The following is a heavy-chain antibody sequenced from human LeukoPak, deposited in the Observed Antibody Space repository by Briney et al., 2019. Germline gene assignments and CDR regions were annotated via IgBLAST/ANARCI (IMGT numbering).Heavy chain of an antibody. Sequence: GGSLRLSCAASGFTFDDYAMHWVRQPPGKGLEWVAGISWNSGNIDYADSLKGRFTISRDNAKNSLYLQMNSLRVEDTAFYYCGRDSSSSYSVIDYWGQGIQVTVSS. CDR3: GRDSSSSYSVIDY. CDR2: ISWNSGNI. V-gene: IGHV3-9*01. D-gene: IGHD6-6*01. CDR1: GFTFDDYA. J-gene: IGHJ4*02.